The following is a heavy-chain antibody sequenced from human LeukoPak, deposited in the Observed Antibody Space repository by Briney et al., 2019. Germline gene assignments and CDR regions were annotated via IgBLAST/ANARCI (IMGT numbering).Heavy chain of an antibody. D-gene: IGHD6-13*01. J-gene: IGHJ4*02. Sequence: SETLSLTCTVSGGSISSHYWSWIRQPAGKGLEWIGRIYTSGSTNYNPSLKSRVTMSVDTSKNQFSLKLSSVTAADAAVYYCAREVTTGIASAGRVDYWGQGTLVTVSS. V-gene: IGHV4-4*07. CDR2: IYTSGST. CDR3: AREVTTGIASAGRVDY. CDR1: GGSISSHY.